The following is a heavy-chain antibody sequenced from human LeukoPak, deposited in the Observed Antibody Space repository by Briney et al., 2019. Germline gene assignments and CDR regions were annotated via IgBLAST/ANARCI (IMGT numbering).Heavy chain of an antibody. D-gene: IGHD3-10*01. V-gene: IGHV1-2*02. CDR1: GYTFTGYY. CDR2: INPNSGGT. CDR3: ARVPYYYGSGIFDY. Sequence: GASVKVSCKASGYTFTGYYMHWVRQAPGQGLEWMGWINPNSGGTNYAQKFQGRVTMTRDTSISTAYMELSRLRSDDTAVYYCARVPYYYGSGIFDYWGQGTLVAVSS. J-gene: IGHJ4*02.